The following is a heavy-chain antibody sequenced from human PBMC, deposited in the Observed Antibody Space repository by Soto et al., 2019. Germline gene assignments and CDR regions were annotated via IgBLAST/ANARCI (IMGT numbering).Heavy chain of an antibody. CDR2: ISSSSSYI. CDR3: ARAPGDKYYYYMDV. V-gene: IGHV3-21*01. Sequence: PGGSLRLSCAASGFTFSSYSMNWVRQAPGKGLEWISSISSSSSYIYYADSVKGRFTISRDNAKNSLYLQMNSLRAEDTAVYYCARAPGDKYYYYMDVWGKGTTVTVSS. J-gene: IGHJ6*03. D-gene: IGHD2-21*01. CDR1: GFTFSSYS.